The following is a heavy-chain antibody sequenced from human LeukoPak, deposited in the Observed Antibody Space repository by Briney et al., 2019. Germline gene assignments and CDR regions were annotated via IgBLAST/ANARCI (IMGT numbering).Heavy chain of an antibody. D-gene: IGHD3-22*01. J-gene: IGHJ4*02. CDR2: IWYDGSNK. CDR3: ARDAYYDSSGYAGY. CDR1: GFTFSSYG. V-gene: IGHV3-33*01. Sequence: AGGSLRLSCAASGFTFSSYGMHWVRQAPGKGLEWVAVIWYDGSNKYYADSVKGRFTISRDNSKNTLYLQMNSLRAEDTAVYYCARDAYYDSSGYAGYWGQGTLVTVSS.